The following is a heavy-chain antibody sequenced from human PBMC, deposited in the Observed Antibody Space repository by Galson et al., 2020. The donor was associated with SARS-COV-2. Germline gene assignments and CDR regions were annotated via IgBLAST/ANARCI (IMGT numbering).Heavy chain of an antibody. J-gene: IGHJ5*02. CDR1: GYPFTNFA. CDR2: MNPKSGDT. V-gene: IGHV1-8*01. CDR3: ARVWERGFTYGNWFDP. D-gene: IGHD5-18*01. Sequence: ASVKVSCKASGYPFTNFAINWVRQATGQGLEWMGWMNPKSGDTGYGQKFQGRVTMTRDTSISTAYMELSSLKSEDTAVYYCARVWERGFTYGNWFDPWGQGTLVTVSS.